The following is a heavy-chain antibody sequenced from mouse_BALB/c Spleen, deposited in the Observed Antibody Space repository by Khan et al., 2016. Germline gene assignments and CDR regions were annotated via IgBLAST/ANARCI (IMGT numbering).Heavy chain of an antibody. CDR3: ARGDGYPWFAY. D-gene: IGHD2-3*01. CDR2: ISYSGST. CDR1: GYSITSDYA. J-gene: IGHJ3*01. Sequence: EVQLQESGPGLVKPSQSLSLTCTVTGYSITSDYAWNWIRQFPGNKLEWMGYISYSGSTSYNPSLKSRISITRDTSTHQFFLQLNSVTTEDTATYYCARGDGYPWFAYWGQGTLVTVSA. V-gene: IGHV3-2*02.